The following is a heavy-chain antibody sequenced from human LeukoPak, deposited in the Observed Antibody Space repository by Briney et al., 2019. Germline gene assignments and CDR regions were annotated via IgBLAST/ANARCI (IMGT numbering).Heavy chain of an antibody. Sequence: GGSLRLSCAASGFTSSSYSMNWVRQAPGKGLEWVSSISSSSSYIYYADSVKGRFTISRDNAKNSLYLQMNSLRAEDTAVYYCAKRYYDILTGYYYWGQGTLVTVSS. D-gene: IGHD3-9*01. J-gene: IGHJ4*02. CDR2: ISSSSSYI. CDR3: AKRYYDILTGYYY. V-gene: IGHV3-21*01. CDR1: GFTSSSYS.